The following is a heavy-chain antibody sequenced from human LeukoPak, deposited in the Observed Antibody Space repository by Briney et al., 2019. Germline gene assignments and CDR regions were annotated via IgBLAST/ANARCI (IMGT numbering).Heavy chain of an antibody. CDR2: ISGSGGST. CDR1: GFTFSSYA. V-gene: IGHV3-23*01. J-gene: IGHJ4*01. CDR3: ARLGTAEGTLEDY. Sequence: GGSLRLSCAASGFTFSSYAMSWVRQAPGRGLEWVSAISGSGGSTYYADSVKGRFTISRDNSKNTLYLQMNSLRAEDTAVYYCARLGTAEGTLEDYWGHGTPVTVSS. D-gene: IGHD6-13*01.